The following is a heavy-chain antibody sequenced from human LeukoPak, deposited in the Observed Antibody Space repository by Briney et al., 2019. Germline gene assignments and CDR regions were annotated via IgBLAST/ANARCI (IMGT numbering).Heavy chain of an antibody. Sequence: PGGSLRLSCAASGFTFSASPIHWVRQASGKGLEWVGRIRSKVNNYATAYAASVKGRFTISRDDSKNTAYLQMNSLKTEDTAVYYCAKGYFDWFSTLDAFDIWGQGTMVTVSS. CDR1: GFTFSASP. J-gene: IGHJ3*02. CDR2: IRSKVNNYAT. V-gene: IGHV3-73*01. CDR3: AKGYFDWFSTLDAFDI. D-gene: IGHD3-9*01.